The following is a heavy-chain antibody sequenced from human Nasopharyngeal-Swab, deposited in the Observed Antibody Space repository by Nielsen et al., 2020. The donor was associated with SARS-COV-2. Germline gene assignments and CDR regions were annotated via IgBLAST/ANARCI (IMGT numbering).Heavy chain of an antibody. CDR2: INSDGSTI. J-gene: IGHJ6*03. V-gene: IGHV3-74*01. CDR3: ARDGPTVTRPIYNYMDV. D-gene: IGHD4-11*01. Sequence: WIRQPRGKGLVWVSRINSDGSTISYADSMKGRFTISRDNAKNTLYLQMNSLRAEDTAVYYCARDGPTVTRPIYNYMDVWGKGTTVTVSS.